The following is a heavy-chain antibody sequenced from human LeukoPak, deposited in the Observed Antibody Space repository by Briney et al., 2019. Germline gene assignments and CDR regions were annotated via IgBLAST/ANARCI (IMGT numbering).Heavy chain of an antibody. CDR2: IYHSGST. V-gene: IGHV4-38-2*01. CDR1: GYSISGGYY. CDR3: ASGSYYFDY. D-gene: IGHD1-26*01. Sequence: SETMSLTCAVSGYSISGGYYWGWIRQPPGQGLEWIGSIYHSGSTYYNPSLKSRVTISVDTSKNQFSLKLSSVTAADAAVYYCASGSYYFDYWGQGTLVTVSS. J-gene: IGHJ4*02.